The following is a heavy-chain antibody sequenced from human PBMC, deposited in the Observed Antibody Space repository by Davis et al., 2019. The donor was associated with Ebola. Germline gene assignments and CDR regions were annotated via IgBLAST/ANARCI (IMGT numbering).Heavy chain of an antibody. CDR2: ISGSATST. D-gene: IGHD3-10*01. J-gene: IGHJ4*02. V-gene: IGHV3-48*03. CDR3: ARASVAYGEGGY. Sequence: GESLKISCAASGFTFYRYEMNWVRPAPGKGLEWVSYISGSATSTFYADSVKGRFTISRDNAKRSLYLDMNNLRVEDSGLYYCARASVAYGEGGYWGQGTLVTVSS. CDR1: GFTFYRYE.